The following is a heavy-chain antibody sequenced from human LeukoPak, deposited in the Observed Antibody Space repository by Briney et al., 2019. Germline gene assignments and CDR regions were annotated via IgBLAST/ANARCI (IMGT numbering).Heavy chain of an antibody. J-gene: IGHJ3*02. CDR3: ARGGGYCSGGSCRGSDAFDI. CDR1: GGSFSGYY. Sequence: SETLSLTCAVYGGSFSGYYWSWIRQPPGKGLEWFGEINHSGSTNYNPSLKSRVTISVDTSKNQFSLKLSSVTAADTAVYYCARGGGYCSGGSCRGSDAFDIWGQGTMVTVSS. D-gene: IGHD2-15*01. V-gene: IGHV4-34*01. CDR2: INHSGST.